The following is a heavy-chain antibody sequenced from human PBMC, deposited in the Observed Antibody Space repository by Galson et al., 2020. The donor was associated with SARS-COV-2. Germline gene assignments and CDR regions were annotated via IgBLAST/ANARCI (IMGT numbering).Heavy chain of an antibody. CDR2: ISGSGGST. Sequence: GSLRLSCAASGFTFSSYAMSWVRQAPGKGLEWVSAISGSGGSTYYADSVKGRFTISRDNSKNTLYLQMNSLRAEDTAVYYCAKDRTSLLLWFGNFDYWGQGTLVTVSS. D-gene: IGHD3-10*01. V-gene: IGHV3-23*01. CDR1: GFTFSSYA. J-gene: IGHJ4*02. CDR3: AKDRTSLLLWFGNFDY.